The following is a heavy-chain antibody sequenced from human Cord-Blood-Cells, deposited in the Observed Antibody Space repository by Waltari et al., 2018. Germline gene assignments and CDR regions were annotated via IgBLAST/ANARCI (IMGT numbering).Heavy chain of an antibody. J-gene: IGHJ6*02. CDR3: ARVTTGTPSYYYGMDV. V-gene: IGHV4-59*01. CDR1: GGSISSYY. CDR2: IYYSGST. D-gene: IGHD1-1*01. Sequence: QVQLQESGPGLVKPSETLSLTCTVSGGSISSYYWRWIRQPPGKGLEWIGYIYYSGSTNYNPSLKSRVTISVDTSKNQFSLKLSSVTAADTAVYYCARVTTGTPSYYYGMDVWGQGTTVTVSS.